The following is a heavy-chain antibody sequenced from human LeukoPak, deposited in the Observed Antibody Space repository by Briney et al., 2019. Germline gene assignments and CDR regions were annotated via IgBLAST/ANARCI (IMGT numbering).Heavy chain of an antibody. CDR3: VGIVVAPNAFDI. CDR1: GGSISSFY. CDR2: IYYSGST. D-gene: IGHD3-22*01. Sequence: SETLSLTCTASGGSISSFYWSWIRQPPGKGLERIGYIYYSGSTNYNPSLKSRVTISVDTSKNQFSLRLSAVTAADTAVYYCVGIVVAPNAFDIWGQGTMVTVSS. V-gene: IGHV4-59*01. J-gene: IGHJ3*02.